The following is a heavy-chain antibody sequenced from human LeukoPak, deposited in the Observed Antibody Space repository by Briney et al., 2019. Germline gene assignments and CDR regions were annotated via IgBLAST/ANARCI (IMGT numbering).Heavy chain of an antibody. D-gene: IGHD6-19*01. Sequence: SETLSLTCTVSGGSIRSSHRSWIRQPPGKGLEWIGYIYYSGNTNYNPSLKSRVTISLDTSKNQFSLKLSSVIAADTAVYYCARSSGWYYFDNWGQGTLVTVSS. CDR1: GGSIRSSH. J-gene: IGHJ4*02. CDR2: IYYSGNT. CDR3: ARSSGWYYFDN. V-gene: IGHV4-59*01.